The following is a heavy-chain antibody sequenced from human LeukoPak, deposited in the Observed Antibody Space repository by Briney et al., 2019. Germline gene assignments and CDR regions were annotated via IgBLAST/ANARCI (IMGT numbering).Heavy chain of an antibody. D-gene: IGHD2-2*01. CDR3: ARSTVPAVPFDI. CDR1: GFTFSSYW. J-gene: IGHJ3*02. Sequence: GGSLRLSCAASGFTFSSYWMHWVRQAPGKGLVWVSRINSDGSSTSYADSVKGRFTISRGNAKNTLYLQMNSLGAEDTAVYYCARSTVPAVPFDIWGQGTMVTVSS. CDR2: INSDGSST. V-gene: IGHV3-74*01.